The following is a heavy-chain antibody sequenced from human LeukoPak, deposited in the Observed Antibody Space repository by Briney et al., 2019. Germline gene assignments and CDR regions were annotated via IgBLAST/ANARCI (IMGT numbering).Heavy chain of an antibody. V-gene: IGHV4-61*05. CDR2: IYYSGST. CDR1: GGSISSSSYY. CDR3: ARGVVLPGVFRNDDAFDI. J-gene: IGHJ3*02. D-gene: IGHD1-1*01. Sequence: NPSETLSLTCTVSGGSISSSSYYWGWIRQPPGKGLEWIGYIYYSGSTNYNPSLKSRVTISVDTSKNQFSLKLSSVTAADTAVYYCARGVVLPGVFRNDDAFDIWGQGTMVTVSS.